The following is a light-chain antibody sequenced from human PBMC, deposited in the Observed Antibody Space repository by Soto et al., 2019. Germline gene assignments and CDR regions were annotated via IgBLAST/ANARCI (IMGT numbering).Light chain of an antibody. V-gene: IGKV3-20*01. Sequence: EIVLTQSPGTLSLSPGERATLSCRASQSINSNYLAWYQQKPGQGPRPLMYGASSRATGIPDRFSGSGSGTDFTLTISTLEPEDFAVYYCLQYDNSPRTFGQGTKVEIK. CDR2: GAS. J-gene: IGKJ1*01. CDR3: LQYDNSPRT. CDR1: QSINSNY.